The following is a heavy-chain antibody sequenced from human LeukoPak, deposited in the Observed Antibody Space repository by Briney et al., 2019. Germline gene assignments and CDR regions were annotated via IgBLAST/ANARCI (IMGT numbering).Heavy chain of an antibody. Sequence: PSETLSLTGTVSGFSTSSGYYWGWIRQPPGKGLEWIGSVHHSGSTYYNPSLKTRVTISVDTSKNQFSLKLTSVTAADTAVYYCARTASFYNNYYFDYWGQGTLVTVSS. D-gene: IGHD3-10*01. CDR1: GFSTSSGYY. V-gene: IGHV4-38-2*02. CDR2: VHHSGST. J-gene: IGHJ4*02. CDR3: ARTASFYNNYYFDY.